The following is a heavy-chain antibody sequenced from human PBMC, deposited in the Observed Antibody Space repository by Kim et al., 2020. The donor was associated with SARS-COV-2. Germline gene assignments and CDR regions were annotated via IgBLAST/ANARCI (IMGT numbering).Heavy chain of an antibody. D-gene: IGHD3-16*01. CDR2: IRSRDDGGTT. CDR3: TTDPRGFSYGYYYGMDG. CDR1: GFTFTNAW. Sequence: GGSLRLSCAACGFTFTNAWMTWVRQAPGKGLEWVAHIRSRDDGGTTYYATPVKGRFTISRDDSTSTLYLQMNSLRAEDTAVYYCTTDPRGFSYGYYYGMDGWGKGTTVTVSS. V-gene: IGHV3-15*05. J-gene: IGHJ6*04.